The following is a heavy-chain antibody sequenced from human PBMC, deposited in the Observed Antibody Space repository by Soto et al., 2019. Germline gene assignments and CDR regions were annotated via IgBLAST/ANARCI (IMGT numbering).Heavy chain of an antibody. D-gene: IGHD2-15*01. Sequence: GGSLRLSCAASGFTFDDYTMHWVRQAPGKGLEWVSLISWDGGSTYYADSVKGRFTISRDNSKNSLYLQMNSLRTEDTALYYCAKEFPYCSGGSCYPYYFDYWGQGTLVTVSS. CDR1: GFTFDDYT. J-gene: IGHJ4*02. CDR3: AKEFPYCSGGSCYPYYFDY. CDR2: ISWDGGST. V-gene: IGHV3-43*01.